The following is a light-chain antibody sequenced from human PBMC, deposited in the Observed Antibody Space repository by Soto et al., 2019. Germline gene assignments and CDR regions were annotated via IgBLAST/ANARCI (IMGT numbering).Light chain of an antibody. Sequence: QSVLTQPASVSGSPGQSITISCTGTSSDVGRYNYVSWYQQHPGKAPKLMIYDVSNRPSGVSNRFSGSKSGNTASLTISGLQAEDEADYYCSSYTSGSTLVFGGGTKLTVL. CDR1: SSDVGRYNY. J-gene: IGLJ2*01. V-gene: IGLV2-14*01. CDR3: SSYTSGSTLV. CDR2: DVS.